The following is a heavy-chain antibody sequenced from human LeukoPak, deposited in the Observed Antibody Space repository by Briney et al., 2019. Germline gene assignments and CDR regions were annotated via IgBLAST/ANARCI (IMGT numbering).Heavy chain of an antibody. CDR2: IYTSGST. D-gene: IGHD2-15*01. V-gene: IGHV4-4*07. CDR1: GGSISSYY. Sequence: SETLSLTCTVSGGSISSYYWSWIRQPAGKGLEWIGRIYTSGSTNYNLSLKSRVTMSVDTSKNQFSLKLSSVTAADTAVYYCARESVVVVAATDYYYYGMDVWGQGTTVTVSS. CDR3: ARESVVVVAATDYYYYGMDV. J-gene: IGHJ6*02.